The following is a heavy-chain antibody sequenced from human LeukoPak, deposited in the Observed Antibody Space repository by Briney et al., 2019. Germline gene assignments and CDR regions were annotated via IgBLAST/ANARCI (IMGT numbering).Heavy chain of an antibody. CDR1: GFTFSDAW. Sequence: GGSLRLSCAASGFTFSDAWMTWVRQAPGKGLEWVANIKQDGSEKYYVGSVKGRFTISRDNAKNSLYLQMNSLRADDTAVYYCARKSNYGFVWGQGTLVTVSS. D-gene: IGHD3/OR15-3a*01. V-gene: IGHV3-7*05. CDR3: ARKSNYGFV. CDR2: IKQDGSEK. J-gene: IGHJ4*02.